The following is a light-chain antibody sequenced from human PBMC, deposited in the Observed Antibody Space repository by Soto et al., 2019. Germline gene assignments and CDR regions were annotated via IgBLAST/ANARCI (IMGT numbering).Light chain of an antibody. J-gene: IGKJ2*02. Sequence: EIVLTQSPGTLSLSPGERATLSCRASRSLSSSYVVWYQQKPGQAPRLLIYAASRRDTGIPDRFSGSGSATEYTLTISRLEPEDFAVYYCQQQCTFGQGTKLEIK. CDR1: RSLSSSY. V-gene: IGKV3-20*01. CDR3: QQQCT. CDR2: AAS.